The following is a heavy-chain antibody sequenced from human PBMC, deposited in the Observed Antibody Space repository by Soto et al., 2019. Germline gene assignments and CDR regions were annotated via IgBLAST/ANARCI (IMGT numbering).Heavy chain of an antibody. CDR2: INSDGSST. D-gene: IGHD6-25*01. CDR3: ARLDRGSPDY. V-gene: IGHV3-74*01. J-gene: IGHJ4*02. CDR1: GFTFSDYW. Sequence: GGSLRLSCAASGFTFSDYWMHWVRQAPGKGLVWVSRINSDGSSTFYADSVKGRFTISRDNAKNSLYLQLNSLRAEDTAVYYCARLDRGSPDYWGQGTLVTVSS.